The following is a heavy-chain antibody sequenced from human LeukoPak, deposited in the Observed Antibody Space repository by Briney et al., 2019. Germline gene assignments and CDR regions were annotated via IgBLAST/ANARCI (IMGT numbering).Heavy chain of an antibody. Sequence: PRGSLRLSCAASGFTFSSYSMNSVRQAPGKRLEWVSSISSSSSYIYYADPVKGRLTISRDNAKNALYLQMNSLRAEDTAVYYCARDSQYYYDSSGYKFWGQGTMVTVCS. D-gene: IGHD3-22*01. CDR3: ARDSQYYYDSSGYKF. J-gene: IGHJ3*01. CDR2: ISSSSSYI. V-gene: IGHV3-21*01. CDR1: GFTFSSYS.